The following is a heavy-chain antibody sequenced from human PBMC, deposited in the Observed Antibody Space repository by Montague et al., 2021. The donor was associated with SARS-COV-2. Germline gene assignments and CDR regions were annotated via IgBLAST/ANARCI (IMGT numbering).Heavy chain of an antibody. J-gene: IGHJ6*02. V-gene: IGHV4-39*07. Sequence: SETLSLTRTVSGGSIRSSSYYWGWIRKPPRKGLEWIGSIYYSGSTYYNPSLKRRVTISVDTSKNQFSLKLSSVTAADTAVYYCARVGRQQLVRLSGMDVWGQGTTVTVSS. CDR1: GGSIRSSSYY. CDR3: ARVGRQQLVRLSGMDV. CDR2: IYYSGST. D-gene: IGHD6-13*01.